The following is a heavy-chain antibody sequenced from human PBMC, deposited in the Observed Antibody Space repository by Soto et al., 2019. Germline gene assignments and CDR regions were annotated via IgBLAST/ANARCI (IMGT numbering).Heavy chain of an antibody. CDR2: ITGSGSEA. V-gene: IGHV3-23*01. D-gene: IGHD5-18*01. CDR1: GFTFGNYG. Sequence: GGSLRLSCAGSGFTFGNYGMNWVRQAPGKGLECVSTITGSGSEAFYTASVEGRFTISRDNSKNTLFLHMSSLTADDTAVYYCAKRARDGYNSPLDYWGQGTLVTVSS. CDR3: AKRARDGYNSPLDY. J-gene: IGHJ4*02.